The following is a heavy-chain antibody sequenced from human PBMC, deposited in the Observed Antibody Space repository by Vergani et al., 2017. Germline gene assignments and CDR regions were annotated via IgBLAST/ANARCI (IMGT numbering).Heavy chain of an antibody. Sequence: QITLKESGPTLVKPTQTLTLTCTFSGFSLSTSGVGVGWIRQPPGKALEWLALIYWNDDKRYSPSLKSRLTITKDTSKNQVVLTMTNMDPVDTATYYCAHRQGGSYYLTGRVDYWGQGTLVTVSS. V-gene: IGHV2-5*01. CDR3: AHRQGGSYYLTGRVDY. J-gene: IGHJ4*02. CDR1: GFSLSTSGVG. CDR2: IYWNDDK. D-gene: IGHD1-26*01.